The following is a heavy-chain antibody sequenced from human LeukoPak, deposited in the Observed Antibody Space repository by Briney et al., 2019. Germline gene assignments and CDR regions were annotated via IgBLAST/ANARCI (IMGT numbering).Heavy chain of an antibody. J-gene: IGHJ4*02. Sequence: GGSLRLSCAASGFTFSSYAMSWVRQAPGKGLEWVSAISGSGGSTYYADSVKGRFTVSRDNSKNTLYLQMNSLRAEDTAVYYCAKGDSSGWSYYFDYWGQGTLVTVSS. CDR1: GFTFSSYA. V-gene: IGHV3-23*01. CDR2: ISGSGGST. D-gene: IGHD6-19*01. CDR3: AKGDSSGWSYYFDY.